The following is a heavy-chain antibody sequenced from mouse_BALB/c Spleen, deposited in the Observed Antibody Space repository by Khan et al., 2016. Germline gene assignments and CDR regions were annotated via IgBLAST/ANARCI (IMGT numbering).Heavy chain of an antibody. CDR1: GYTFTNYG. V-gene: IGHV9-3-1*01. Sequence: QIQLVQSGPELKKPGETVKISCKASGYTFTNYGMNWMKQAPGKGLKWMGWINTYTGEPTYADDFKGRFAFSLETSASTAYLQINNLKNEDTATYVCARRDYYGSSSWYFDVWGAGTTVTVSS. J-gene: IGHJ1*01. CDR2: INTYTGEP. D-gene: IGHD1-1*01. CDR3: ARRDYYGSSSWYFDV.